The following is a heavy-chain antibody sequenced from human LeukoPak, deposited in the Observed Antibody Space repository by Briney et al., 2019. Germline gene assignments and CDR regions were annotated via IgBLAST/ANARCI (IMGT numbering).Heavy chain of an antibody. CDR2: IYYSGST. D-gene: IGHD3-3*01. CDR3: ARVLPTYYDFWSGYYFDY. Sequence: SETLSLTCTVSGGSISSYYWSWIRQPPGKGLEWIGYIYYSGSTNYNPSLKSRVTISVDTSKNQFSLKLSSVTAADTAVYYCARVLPTYYDFWSGYYFDYWGQGTLVTVSS. CDR1: GGSISSYY. J-gene: IGHJ4*02. V-gene: IGHV4-59*01.